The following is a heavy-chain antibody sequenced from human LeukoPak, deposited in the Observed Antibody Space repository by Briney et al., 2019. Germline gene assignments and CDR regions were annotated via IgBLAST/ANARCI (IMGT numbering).Heavy chain of an antibody. Sequence: PGGPLRLSCAASGFTYSSYAMSWLRQAPGKGLEWVSDISSSGSTIYYADSVKGRFTISRDNAKNSLYLQMNSLRAEDTAVYYCARTPLSPPYSDGYYYYGMDVWGQGTTVTVSS. V-gene: IGHV3-48*04. CDR2: ISSSGSTI. CDR1: GFTYSSYA. J-gene: IGHJ6*02. D-gene: IGHD2-15*01. CDR3: ARTPLSPPYSDGYYYYGMDV.